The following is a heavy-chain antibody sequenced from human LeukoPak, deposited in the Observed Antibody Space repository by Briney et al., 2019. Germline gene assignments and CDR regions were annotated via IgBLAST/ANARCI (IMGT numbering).Heavy chain of an antibody. D-gene: IGHD2-2*01. CDR1: GGSFSGYY. CDR3: ARRPAAYYYGMTS. CDR2: INHSGST. V-gene: IGHV4-34*01. J-gene: IGHJ6*02. Sequence: SETLSLTCAVYGGSFSGYYWSWIRQPPGKGLEWIGEINHSGSTNYNPSLKSRVTISVDTSKNQFSLKLSSVTAADTAVYYCARRPAAYYYGMTSGAKGPRSPSP.